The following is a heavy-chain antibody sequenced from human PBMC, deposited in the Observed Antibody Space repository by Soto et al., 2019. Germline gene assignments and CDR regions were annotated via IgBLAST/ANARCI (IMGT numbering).Heavy chain of an antibody. CDR2: ISAYNGNT. CDR1: GFTFTSYG. Sequence: APVKVSCKASGFTFTSYGISWVRQAPGQGLEWMGWISAYNGNTNYAQKLQGRVTMTTDTSTSTAYMELRSLRSDDTAVYYCARDHLVVPAAMGVDYWGQGTLVTVSS. D-gene: IGHD2-2*01. CDR3: ARDHLVVPAAMGVDY. J-gene: IGHJ4*02. V-gene: IGHV1-18*01.